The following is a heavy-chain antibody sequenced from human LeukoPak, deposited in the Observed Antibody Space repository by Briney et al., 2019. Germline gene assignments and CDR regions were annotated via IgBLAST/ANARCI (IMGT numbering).Heavy chain of an antibody. D-gene: IGHD4-17*01. CDR1: ARTLSSYA. V-gene: IGHV1-69*05. J-gene: IGHJ4*02. CDR3: ARGPRPAVTTIPSPIDY. Sequence: SVKVSCTGSARTLSSYAISWVRQAPGQGLEWMGRISPIFGTANYAQKFHGRVTITTDESTSTAYMELSSLRSEDTAVYYCARGPRPAVTTIPSPIDYWGQGTLVTVSS. CDR2: ISPIFGTA.